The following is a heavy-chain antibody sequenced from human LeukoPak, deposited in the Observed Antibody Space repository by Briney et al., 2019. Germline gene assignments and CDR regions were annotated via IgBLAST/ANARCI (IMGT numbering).Heavy chain of an antibody. CDR1: GFTFSSYG. CDR3: ASIRGTFGY. Sequence: GRSLRLPCAASGFTFSSYGMHWVRQAPGKGLEWVGRTRNKANSYITEYAASVKGRFTISRDDSKNSLYLQMSSLKTDDTAMYYCASIRGTFGYWGQGTLVTVSS. J-gene: IGHJ4*02. V-gene: IGHV3-72*01. D-gene: IGHD1-26*01. CDR2: TRNKANSYIT.